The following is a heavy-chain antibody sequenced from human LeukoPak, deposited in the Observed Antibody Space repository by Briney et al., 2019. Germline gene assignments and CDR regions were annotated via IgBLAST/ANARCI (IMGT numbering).Heavy chain of an antibody. J-gene: IGHJ4*02. D-gene: IGHD3-22*01. Sequence: GGSLRLSCAASGFTVSTYWMSWVRQAPGEGLEWVANIKQDGSEKYYVDSVKGRFTISRDNAKNSLYLQMNSLRAEDTAVYYCAREGSSGYYYAGWGQGTLVTVSS. CDR3: AREGSSGYYYAG. CDR1: GFTVSTYW. CDR2: IKQDGSEK. V-gene: IGHV3-7*01.